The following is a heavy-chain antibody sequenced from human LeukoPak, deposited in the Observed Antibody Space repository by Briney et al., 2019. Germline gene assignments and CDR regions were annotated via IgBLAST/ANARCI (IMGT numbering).Heavy chain of an antibody. Sequence: GGSLRLSCAPSVFTISTTDMNCVRQAPGKGLEWVSIIYSGATTYYADSVRGRFTISRDTSKNTVSLQMNSLRAEDTAVYFCARLGDHYHWNLDLWGRGTLVTVSS. D-gene: IGHD3-10*01. CDR1: VFTISTTD. CDR2: IYSGATT. J-gene: IGHJ2*01. V-gene: IGHV3-53*01. CDR3: ARLGDHYHWNLDL.